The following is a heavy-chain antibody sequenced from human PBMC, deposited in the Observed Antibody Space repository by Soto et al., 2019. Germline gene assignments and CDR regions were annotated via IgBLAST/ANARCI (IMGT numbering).Heavy chain of an antibody. CDR3: VKGEGYSYGYPLYYYYGMDV. Sequence: PWGSLRLSCAASGFTFSSYAMSWVRQAPGKGLEWVSAISGSGGSTYYADSVKGRFTISRDNSKNTLYLQMSSLRAEDTAVYYCVKGEGYSYGYPLYYYYGMDVWGQGTTVTVSS. J-gene: IGHJ6*02. D-gene: IGHD5-18*01. V-gene: IGHV3-23*01. CDR2: ISGSGGST. CDR1: GFTFSSYA.